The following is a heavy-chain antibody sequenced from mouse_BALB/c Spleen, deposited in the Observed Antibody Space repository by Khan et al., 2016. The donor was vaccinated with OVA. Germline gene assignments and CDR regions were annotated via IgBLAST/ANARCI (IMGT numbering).Heavy chain of an antibody. CDR1: GFTFTNYG. V-gene: IGHV9-3-1*01. D-gene: IGHD2-14*01. CDR2: INTYTGES. J-gene: IGHJ4*01. Sequence: QIQLVQSGPELKKPGETVQISCKASGFTFTNYGMNWVKQAPGKGLKWMGWINTYTGESTSADDFKGRFAFSLETPDSPAYLQINSLKNEDTATYYCARVGYSGTMDCWGQGTSVTVSS. CDR3: ARVGYSGTMDC.